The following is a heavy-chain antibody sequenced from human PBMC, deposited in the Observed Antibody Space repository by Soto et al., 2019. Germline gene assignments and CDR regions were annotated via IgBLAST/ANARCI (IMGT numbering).Heavy chain of an antibody. D-gene: IGHD6-19*01. Sequence: SETLSLTCSVSGGSISGSYWSWIRQSPGRGLEWIGYVYYTRSPNYRQSLRSRVSISVDTSKNEFSLRLSSVTAADTAVYFCARSVAVPGAHIDYWGQGTQVTVSS. CDR3: ARSVAVPGAHIDY. J-gene: IGHJ4*02. V-gene: IGHV4-59*01. CDR2: VYYTRSP. CDR1: GGSISGSY.